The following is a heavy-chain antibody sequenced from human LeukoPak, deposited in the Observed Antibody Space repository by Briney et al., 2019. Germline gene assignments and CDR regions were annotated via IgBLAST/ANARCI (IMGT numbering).Heavy chain of an antibody. D-gene: IGHD6-13*01. CDR3: ARGYSTRWTYYFDY. CDR2: LHYGGST. V-gene: IGHV4-59*01. CDR1: DGAITGYY. J-gene: IGHJ4*02. Sequence: PSETLSLTCTVSDGAITGYYWGWIRQPPGKGLDWIGHLHYGGSTNYNPSLKSRVTMSVDTSKNHFSLKLSSVTAADTAVYYCARGYSTRWTYYFDYWGQGALVTVSS.